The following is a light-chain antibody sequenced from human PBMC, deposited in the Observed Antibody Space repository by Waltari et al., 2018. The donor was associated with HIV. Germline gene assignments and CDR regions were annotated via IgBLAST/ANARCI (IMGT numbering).Light chain of an antibody. Sequence: TISCSGSSSNIGSHTVSWYQHLPGTAPKLLIYNNSQRPSGVPDRFSGSKSDTSASLAISGLQPEDEAGYFCAAWDDSLNGAIFGGGTKLAVL. CDR3: AAWDDSLNGAI. J-gene: IGLJ2*01. V-gene: IGLV1-44*01. CDR1: SSNIGSHT. CDR2: NNS.